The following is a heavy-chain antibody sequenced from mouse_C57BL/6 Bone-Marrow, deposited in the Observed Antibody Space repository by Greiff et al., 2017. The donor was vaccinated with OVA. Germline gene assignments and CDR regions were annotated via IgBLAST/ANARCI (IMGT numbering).Heavy chain of an antibody. Sequence: VQLQQSGPELVKPGASVKMSCKASGYTFTDYNMHWVKQSHGKSLEWIGYINPNNGGTSYNQKFKGKPTLTVNKSSSTAYMELRSLTSEDSAVYYCALTVVAPYAMDYWGQGTSVTVSS. D-gene: IGHD1-1*01. CDR3: ALTVVAPYAMDY. J-gene: IGHJ4*01. V-gene: IGHV1-22*01. CDR1: GYTFTDYN. CDR2: INPNNGGT.